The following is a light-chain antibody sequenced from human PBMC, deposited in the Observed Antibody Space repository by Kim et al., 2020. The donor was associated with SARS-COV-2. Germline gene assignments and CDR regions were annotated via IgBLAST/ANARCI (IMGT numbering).Light chain of an antibody. CDR2: DAS. V-gene: IGKV1-5*01. J-gene: IGKJ1*01. CDR1: QSISIS. CDR3: QQYNSYSWT. Sequence: GTPFPCPCRAMQSISISLAWYQQKPGKAPNLLLYDASSLESGVPSRFSGSGSGTEFSLPISSLQPDDFATYYCQQYNSYSWTFGQGTKVDIK.